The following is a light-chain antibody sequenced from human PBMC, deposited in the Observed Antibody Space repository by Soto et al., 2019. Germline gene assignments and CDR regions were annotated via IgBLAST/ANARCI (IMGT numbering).Light chain of an antibody. CDR2: GVS. CDR3: QQTYSVPYT. V-gene: IGKV1-39*01. Sequence: GRAPKVLIFGVSGLQNGVPSRFSGSVSGTDFTLTISSLQPEDFATYYCQQTYSVPYTFGQGTKVDIK. J-gene: IGKJ2*01.